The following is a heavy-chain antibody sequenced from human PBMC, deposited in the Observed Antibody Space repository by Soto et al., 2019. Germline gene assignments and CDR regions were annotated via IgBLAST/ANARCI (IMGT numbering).Heavy chain of an antibody. CDR3: TRAPIGRYAPDY. Sequence: GGSLRLSCAASGFTFSDHYMDWVRQAPGKGLEWVGRSRNKANSYTTEYAASVKGRFTISRDDSKNSVYLQMNSLKTEDTAVYYCTRAPIGRYAPDYWGRGTLVTVSS. J-gene: IGHJ4*02. V-gene: IGHV3-72*01. CDR2: SRNKANSYTT. D-gene: IGHD5-12*01. CDR1: GFTFSDHY.